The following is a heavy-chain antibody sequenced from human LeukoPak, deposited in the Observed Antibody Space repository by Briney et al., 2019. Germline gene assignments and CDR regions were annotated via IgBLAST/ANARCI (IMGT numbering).Heavy chain of an antibody. CDR3: ARGQRRLKDY. V-gene: IGHV4-61*01. CDR1: VGSVSSDSYF. J-gene: IGHJ4*02. Sequence: SETLSLTCTVSVGSVSSDSYFWTWGRQPPGKGLEWIWYIYYSGSTNYNPSLKSRVTISLDTSKSQISLTLRSVTAADTAVYYCARGQRRLKDYWGQGTLVTVSS. CDR2: IYYSGST.